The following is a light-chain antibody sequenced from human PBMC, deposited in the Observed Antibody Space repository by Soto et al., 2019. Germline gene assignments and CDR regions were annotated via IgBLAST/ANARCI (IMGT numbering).Light chain of an antibody. CDR2: AAS. Sequence: EIVMTQSPGTLSASPGERATLSCRASQSVLSSLAWYQQKPGQAPRLLIYAASTRATDVPPRFSGSGSGTEFTLTISSLQPEDFAVYYCQQYNTWPPWTFGQGHRVEVK. CDR1: QSVLSS. J-gene: IGKJ1*01. CDR3: QQYNTWPPWT. V-gene: IGKV3-15*01.